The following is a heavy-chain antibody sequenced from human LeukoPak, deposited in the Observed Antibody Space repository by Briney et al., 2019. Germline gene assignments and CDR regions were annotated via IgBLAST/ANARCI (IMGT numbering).Heavy chain of an antibody. D-gene: IGHD6-13*01. CDR1: GGTFSSYA. CDR3: ATDPGAAGTYLGSD. V-gene: IGHV1-69*05. J-gene: IGHJ4*02. Sequence: SVKVSCKASGGTFSSYAISWVRQAPGQGLEWMGGIIPIFGTANYAQKFQGRVTITTDESTSTAYMELSSLRSEDTAVYYCATDPGAAGTYLGSDWGQGTLVTVSS. CDR2: IIPIFGTA.